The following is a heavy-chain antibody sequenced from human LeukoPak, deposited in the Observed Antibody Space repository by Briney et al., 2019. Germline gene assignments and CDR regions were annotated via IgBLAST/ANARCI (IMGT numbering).Heavy chain of an antibody. J-gene: IGHJ4*02. D-gene: IGHD1-26*01. V-gene: IGHV3-30*18. CDR1: GFTFNSCV. CDR2: ISYDGSNK. CDR3: AKQSTVADY. Sequence: GGSLRLSCAASGFTFNSCVMHWVRQAPGKGLEWVAVISYDGSNKYYADSVKGRFTISRDNSKNTLYLEMNSLRDEDTAVYYCAKQSTVADYWGQGTLVTVSS.